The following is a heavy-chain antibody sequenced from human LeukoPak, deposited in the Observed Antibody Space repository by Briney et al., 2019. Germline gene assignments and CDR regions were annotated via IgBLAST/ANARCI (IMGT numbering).Heavy chain of an antibody. J-gene: IGHJ5*02. CDR3: ARDAKYVWGNYRWFDP. Sequence: SETLSLTCTVSGGSISSYYWSWIRQPPGKGLEWIGYIYYSGSTNYNPSLKSRVTISVDTSNNQFFLKLSSVTAADTAVYYCARDAKYVWGNYRWFDPWGQGILVTVSS. V-gene: IGHV4-59*12. CDR2: IYYSGST. CDR1: GGSISSYY. D-gene: IGHD3-16*02.